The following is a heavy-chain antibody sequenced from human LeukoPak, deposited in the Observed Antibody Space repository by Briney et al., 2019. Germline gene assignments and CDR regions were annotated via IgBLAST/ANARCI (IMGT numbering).Heavy chain of an antibody. D-gene: IGHD3-10*01. CDR2: IYYSGST. Sequence: PSETLSLTCTVSGGSISSSSYSWGWIRQPPGKGLEWIGSIYYSGSTYYNPSLKSRVTIPVDTSKNQFSLKLSSVTAADTAVYYCARRTYYYGLVDYWGQGTLVTVSS. CDR3: ARRTYYYGLVDY. V-gene: IGHV4-39*01. CDR1: GGSISSSSYS. J-gene: IGHJ4*02.